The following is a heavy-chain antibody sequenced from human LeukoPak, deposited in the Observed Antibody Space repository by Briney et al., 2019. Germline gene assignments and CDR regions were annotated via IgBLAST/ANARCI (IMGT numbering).Heavy chain of an antibody. CDR2: MNPSDNGV. J-gene: IGHJ4*02. CDR1: GYTFTDHY. V-gene: IGHV1-2*02. Sequence: ASVEVSCKASGYTFTDHYIHWVRQAPGQGLEWMGWMNPSDNGVNYAQKFQGRVDMTRDTSISTAYVEVTRLTSDDTAVYYCTTNAAALDYWGQGTLVTVSS. D-gene: IGHD6-6*01. CDR3: TTNAAALDY.